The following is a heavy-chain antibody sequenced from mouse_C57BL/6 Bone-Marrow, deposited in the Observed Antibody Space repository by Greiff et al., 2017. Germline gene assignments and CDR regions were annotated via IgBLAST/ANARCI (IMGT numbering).Heavy chain of an antibody. Sequence: QVQLQQSGAELARPGASVKLSCKASGYTFTSYGISWVKQRTGQGLEWIGEIYPRSGNTYYNEKFKGKATLTADNSSSTAYMELRSLTSEDSAVYFCARRGNYYGSRSMDYWGQGTSVTVSS. CDR2: IYPRSGNT. CDR3: ARRGNYYGSRSMDY. V-gene: IGHV1-81*01. CDR1: GYTFTSYG. J-gene: IGHJ4*01. D-gene: IGHD1-1*01.